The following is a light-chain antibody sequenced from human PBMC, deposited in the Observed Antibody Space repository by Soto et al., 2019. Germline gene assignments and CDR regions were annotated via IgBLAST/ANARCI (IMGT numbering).Light chain of an antibody. V-gene: IGKV4-1*01. CDR3: QQYYNTPWT. CDR1: QSLLDSFINENY. CDR2: RAS. Sequence: DVVLTQSPDSLAVSLGEMATINCKSSQSLLDSFINENYLARDQQKPGQPPKLLIYRASTRESGLPDRFSGCGSGTDFTLTISSLQAEDVAIYYCQQYYNTPWTFGQGTKLEIK. J-gene: IGKJ2*02.